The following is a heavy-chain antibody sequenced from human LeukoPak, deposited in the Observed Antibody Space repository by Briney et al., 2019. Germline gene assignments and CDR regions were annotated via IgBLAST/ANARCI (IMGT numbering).Heavy chain of an antibody. D-gene: IGHD3-9*01. Sequence: GGSLRLSCAASGFTFSSYAMSWVRQAPGKGLEWVSAISGSGGSTYYADSVKGRFTISRDNSKNTLYLQMNSLRAEDTAVYYCARVASYDIRYYGMDVWGQGTTVTVSS. CDR2: ISGSGGST. V-gene: IGHV3-23*01. CDR1: GFTFSSYA. J-gene: IGHJ6*02. CDR3: ARVASYDIRYYGMDV.